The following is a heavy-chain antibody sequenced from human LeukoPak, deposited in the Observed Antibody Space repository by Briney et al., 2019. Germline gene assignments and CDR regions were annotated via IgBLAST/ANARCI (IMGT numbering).Heavy chain of an antibody. V-gene: IGHV4-31*03. Sequence: SQTLSLTCTVSGGSISSGGYYWSWIRQHPGKGLEWIGYTYYSGSTYYNPSLKSRVTISVDTSKNQFSLKLSSVTAADTAVYYCARLLDGGNSVWFDPWGQGTLVTVSS. CDR2: TYYSGST. J-gene: IGHJ5*02. CDR3: ARLLDGGNSVWFDP. D-gene: IGHD4-23*01. CDR1: GGSISSGGYY.